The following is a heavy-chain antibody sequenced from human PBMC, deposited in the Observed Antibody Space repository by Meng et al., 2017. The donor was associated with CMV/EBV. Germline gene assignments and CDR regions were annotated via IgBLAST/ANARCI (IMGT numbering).Heavy chain of an antibody. CDR2: INHSGST. V-gene: IGHV4-34*01. CDR1: GGSFSGYY. Sequence: QVQQQQWGAGLLKPSETLSLTWAVYGGSFSGYYWSWIRQPPGKGLEWIGEINHSGSTNYNPSLKSRVTISVDTSKNQFSLKLSSVTAADTAVYYCARSGAPPKYYFDYWGQGTLVTVSS. J-gene: IGHJ4*02. D-gene: IGHD3-10*01. CDR3: ARSGAPPKYYFDY.